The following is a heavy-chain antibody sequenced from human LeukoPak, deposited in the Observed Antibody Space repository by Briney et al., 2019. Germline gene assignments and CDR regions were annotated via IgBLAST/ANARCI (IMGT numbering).Heavy chain of an antibody. Sequence: SETLSLTCTVSGGSISSGGYCWSWIRQHPGKGLEWIGYIYYSGSTYYNPSLKSRVTISVDTSKNLFSLKLSSVTAADTAVYYCAMGWLLDYYYYYGMDVWGQGTTVTVSS. D-gene: IGHD5-18*01. J-gene: IGHJ6*02. CDR1: GGSISSGGYC. CDR2: IYYSGST. CDR3: AMGWLLDYYYYYGMDV. V-gene: IGHV4-31*03.